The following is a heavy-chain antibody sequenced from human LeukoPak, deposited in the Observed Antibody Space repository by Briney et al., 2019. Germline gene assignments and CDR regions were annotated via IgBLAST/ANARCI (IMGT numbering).Heavy chain of an antibody. CDR1: GGAFSSYA. V-gene: IGHV1-69*01. CDR2: IIPIFGTA. D-gene: IGHD6-19*01. Sequence: SVKVSCKASGGAFSSYAISWVRQAPGQGLEWMGGIIPIFGTANYAQKFQGRVTITADESTSTAYMELSSLRSEDTAVYYCARTAVAGTVRSRKYNWFDPWGQGTLVTVSS. J-gene: IGHJ5*02. CDR3: ARTAVAGTVRSRKYNWFDP.